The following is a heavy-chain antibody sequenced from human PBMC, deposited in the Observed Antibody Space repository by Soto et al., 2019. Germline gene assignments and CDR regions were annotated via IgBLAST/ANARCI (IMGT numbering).Heavy chain of an antibody. J-gene: IGHJ4*02. CDR2: INPYSGGT. D-gene: IGHD2-2*01. CDR3: ARACSSMRCRYYFDY. V-gene: IGHV1-2*02. Sequence: DSVKVSCKASGYTFTDYYMHWVRQAPGQGLEWMGWINPYSGGTNYAQKFQGRVTMTRDTSIRTAYMELSRLRSDDTAFYYCARACSSMRCRYYFDYCCPGTLVTVYS. CDR1: GYTFTDYY.